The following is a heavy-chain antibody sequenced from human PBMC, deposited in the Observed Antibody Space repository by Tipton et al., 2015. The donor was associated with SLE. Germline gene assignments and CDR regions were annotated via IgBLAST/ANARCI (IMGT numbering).Heavy chain of an antibody. CDR2: INHSGST. CDR1: GGSFSDCY. Sequence: TLSLTCAVYGGSFSDCYWTWIRQPPGKGLEWIGEINHSGSTNDNPSLRSRVIMSVDTSKNQFSLKLKSVTAADSAVYYCARERYCSGASCYAPDYWGQGTLVTVSS. V-gene: IGHV4-34*01. J-gene: IGHJ4*02. CDR3: ARERYCSGASCYAPDY. D-gene: IGHD2-2*01.